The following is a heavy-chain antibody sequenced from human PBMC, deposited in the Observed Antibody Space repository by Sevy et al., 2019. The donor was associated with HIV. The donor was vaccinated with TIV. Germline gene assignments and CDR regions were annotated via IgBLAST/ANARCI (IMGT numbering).Heavy chain of an antibody. CDR2: ISGSGGST. CDR1: GFTFSSYA. J-gene: IGHJ6*02. CDR3: AKGQLERRFYYGMDV. D-gene: IGHD1-1*01. V-gene: IGHV3-23*01. Sequence: GSLRLSCAASGFTFSSYAMSWVRQAPGKGLEWVSAISGSGGSTYYADSVKGRFTISRDNSKNTLYLQMNSLRAEDTAVYYCAKGQLERRFYYGMDVWGQGTTVTVSS.